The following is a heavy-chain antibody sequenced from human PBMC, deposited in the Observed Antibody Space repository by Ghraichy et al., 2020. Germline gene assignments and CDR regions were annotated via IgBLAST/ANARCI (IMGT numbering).Heavy chain of an antibody. V-gene: IGHV6-1*01. D-gene: IGHD1-1*01. J-gene: IGHJ5*02. CDR2: TYYRSKWYN. CDR3: TRDRLEGGGATQWFDP. CDR1: GDSVSSKSAT. Sequence: SQTLSLTCAISGDSVSSKSATWNWIRQSPSRGLEWLGRTYYRSKWYNDYAVSVKSRIAINPDASKNQFSLQLNSVTPEDTAVYYCTRDRLEGGGATQWFDPWGQGTLVTVSS.